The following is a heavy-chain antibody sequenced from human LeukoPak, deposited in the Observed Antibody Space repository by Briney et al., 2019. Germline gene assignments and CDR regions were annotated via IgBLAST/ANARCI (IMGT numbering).Heavy chain of an antibody. J-gene: IGHJ4*02. CDR1: GYTFTSYG. Sequence: ASVKVSCKASGYTFTSYGISWVRQAPGQGLEWMGWISAYNGNTNYAQKFQGRVTITRDTSASTAYMELSSLRSEDTAVYYCARGGATQSGPDYWGQGTLVTVSS. CDR2: ISAYNGNT. D-gene: IGHD1-26*01. CDR3: ARGGATQSGPDY. V-gene: IGHV1-18*01.